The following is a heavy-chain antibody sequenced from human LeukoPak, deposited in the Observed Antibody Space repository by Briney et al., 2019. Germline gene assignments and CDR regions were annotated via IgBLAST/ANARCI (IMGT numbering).Heavy chain of an antibody. J-gene: IGHJ3*02. CDR1: GGSISSYY. D-gene: IGHD1-7*01. CDR3: AREELLPKRTNAFDI. Sequence: PSETLSLTCTVSGGSISSYYWSWIRQPPRKGLEWIGYIYYSGSTNYNPSLKSRVTISVDTSKNQFSLKLSSVTAADTAVYYCAREELLPKRTNAFDIWGQGTMVTVSS. V-gene: IGHV4-59*01. CDR2: IYYSGST.